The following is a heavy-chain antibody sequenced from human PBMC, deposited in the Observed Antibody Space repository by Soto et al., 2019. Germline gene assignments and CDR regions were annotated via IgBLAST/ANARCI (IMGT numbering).Heavy chain of an antibody. D-gene: IGHD2-15*01. CDR1: GCTFSSYA. V-gene: IGHV1-69*06. CDR2: IIPIFGTA. CDR3: ARVHRGITRRRTIWFDC. J-gene: IGHJ5*01. Sequence: SVKVSCKASGCTFSSYAISWVRQAPGQGLEWMGGIIPIFGTANYAQKFQGRVTITADKSTSTAYMELSSLRSEDTAVYYCARVHRGITRRRTIWFDCCRQRPMVIASS.